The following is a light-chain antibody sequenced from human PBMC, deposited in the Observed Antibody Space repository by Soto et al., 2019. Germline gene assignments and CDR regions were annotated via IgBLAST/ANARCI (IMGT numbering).Light chain of an antibody. V-gene: IGKV1-5*03. J-gene: IGKJ4*01. Sequence: DIPMTQSPSTLSASVGDRVTITCRASQSISIWLAWYQQKLGKAPKLLISRASSLQSGVPSRFSGSGSGTEFTLTISSLQPDDFATYYCQQYYTYPLTFGGGTKVEIK. CDR3: QQYYTYPLT. CDR1: QSISIW. CDR2: RAS.